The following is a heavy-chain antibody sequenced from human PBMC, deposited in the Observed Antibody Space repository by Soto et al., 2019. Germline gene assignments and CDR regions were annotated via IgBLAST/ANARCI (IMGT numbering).Heavy chain of an antibody. CDR1: GFTFSIYA. CDR3: AKATRGGAATLIRDY. Sequence: EVQLLESGGGLVQPGGSLRLSCAAAGFTFSIYAMSWVRQAPGKGLEWVSAISGSGGSTYYADSVKGRFTISRDNSKNTLYVQMNSLRADDTAVYYCAKATRGGAATLIRDYWGQGTLVTVSS. J-gene: IGHJ4*02. V-gene: IGHV3-23*01. CDR2: ISGSGGST. D-gene: IGHD6-13*01.